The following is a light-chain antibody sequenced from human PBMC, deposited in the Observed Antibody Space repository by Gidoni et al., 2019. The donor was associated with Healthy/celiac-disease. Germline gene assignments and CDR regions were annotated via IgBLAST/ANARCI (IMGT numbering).Light chain of an antibody. J-gene: IGKJ4*01. CDR1: QSISSS. Sequence: DIQMTQSPSSLSSSVGDRITITCRASQSISSSLNWYQQKPGKAPKLLIYAASSLQSGVPSRLSGSGSGKDFTLTISSLQPEDFATYYCQKSYSTPLTFGGGTKVESK. CDR3: QKSYSTPLT. V-gene: IGKV1-39*01. CDR2: AAS.